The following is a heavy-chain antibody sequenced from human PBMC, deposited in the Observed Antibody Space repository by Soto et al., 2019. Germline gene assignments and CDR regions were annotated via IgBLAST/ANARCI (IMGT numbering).Heavy chain of an antibody. V-gene: IGHV4-34*01. CDR3: ARGQDTAKVGY. J-gene: IGHJ4*02. D-gene: IGHD5-18*01. CDR1: GGSFSGYY. CDR2: IHPSGSI. Sequence: QVQLQQWGAGLLKPSETLSLTCAVYGGSFSGYYCNWIRQPPGKGLEWIGEIHPSGSITYNPSFESRVTMSLDTSKNQYSLKLTSLTAADTAVYYCARGQDTAKVGYWGQGTLVIVSS.